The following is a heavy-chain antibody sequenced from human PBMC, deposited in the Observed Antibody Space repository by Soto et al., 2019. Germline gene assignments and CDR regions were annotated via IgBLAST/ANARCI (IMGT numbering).Heavy chain of an antibody. D-gene: IGHD5-18*01. V-gene: IGHV3-30-3*01. CDR2: ISYDGSNK. Sequence: PGGSLRLSCAAAGVTCSSYAMHWVRQAPGKGLEWVAVISYDGSNKYYADSVKGRFTISRDNSKNTLYLQMNSLRAEDTAVYYCGREYSYEDYWGQGTLVTVSS. J-gene: IGHJ4*02. CDR1: GVTCSSYA. CDR3: GREYSYEDY.